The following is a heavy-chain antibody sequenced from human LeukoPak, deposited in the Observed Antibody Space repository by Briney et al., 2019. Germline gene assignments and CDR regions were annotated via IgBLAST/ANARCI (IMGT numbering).Heavy chain of an antibody. CDR3: ARAQLRGVIEGPTGY. J-gene: IGHJ4*02. CDR2: INPSGGST. Sequence: ASVKVSCKASGYTFTSYYMHWVRQAPGQGLEWMGIINPSGGSTSYAQKFQGRVSMTRDTSTSTVYMELSSLRSEDTAVYYCARAQLRGVIEGPTGYWGQGTLVTVSS. V-gene: IGHV1-46*01. CDR1: GYTFTSYY. D-gene: IGHD3-10*01.